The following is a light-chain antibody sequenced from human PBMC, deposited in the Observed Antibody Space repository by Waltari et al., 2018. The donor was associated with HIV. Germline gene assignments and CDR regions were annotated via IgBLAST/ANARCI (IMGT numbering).Light chain of an antibody. Sequence: QSVLPQPPSVSGAPGQRVTISCTGSTSNIGAGYDVPWYQQLPGTAPKLLIYGNNNRPSGVPDRFSGSKSGTSASLAITGLQAEDEADYYCQSYDSSLSGSGVFGGGTKLTVL. CDR1: TSNIGAGYD. J-gene: IGLJ3*02. CDR2: GNN. V-gene: IGLV1-40*01. CDR3: QSYDSSLSGSGV.